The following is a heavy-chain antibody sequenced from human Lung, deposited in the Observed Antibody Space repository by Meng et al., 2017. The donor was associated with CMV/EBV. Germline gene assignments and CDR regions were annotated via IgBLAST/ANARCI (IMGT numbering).Heavy chain of an antibody. V-gene: IGHV4-30-4*01. CDR3: ARGSNTAMAYFDS. CDR2: VYYTGGT. D-gene: IGHD5-18*01. CDR1: GGAITGGDYY. J-gene: IGHJ4*02. Sequence: QRQLQEAGPGRVKASPALSLTCTGSGGAITGGDYYWSWIRQPPGKGLEWIGGVYYTGGTYDNPSLKSRLSMSVDTSNNQFFLNLTSVTAADTAFYFCARGSNTAMAYFDSWGLGTLVTVSS.